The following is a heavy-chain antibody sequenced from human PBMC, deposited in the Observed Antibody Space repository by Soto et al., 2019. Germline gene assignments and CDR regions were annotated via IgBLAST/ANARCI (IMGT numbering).Heavy chain of an antibody. J-gene: IGHJ6*03. D-gene: IGHD6-6*01. V-gene: IGHV3-64*01. CDR1: GFTLSGYA. CDR2: ISSNGVGT. CDR3: ARRARPDFYYMDA. Sequence: GGSLRLSCAASGFTLSGYAMDWVRQAPGKGLEYVSGISSNGVGTYYANSVQGRFTISRDNSKNTVYLQMGSLRPEDMAVYYCARRARPDFYYMDAGGKGTTVPVSS.